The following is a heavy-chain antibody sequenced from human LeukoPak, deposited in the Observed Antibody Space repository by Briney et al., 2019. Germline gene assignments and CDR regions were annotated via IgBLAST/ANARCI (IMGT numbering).Heavy chain of an antibody. V-gene: IGHV3-53*01. CDR1: GFTVSSNY. CDR3: ARVKAVAGVDY. CDR2: IYTGGST. D-gene: IGHD6-19*01. J-gene: IGHJ4*02. Sequence: PGGSLRLSCAASGFTVSSNYMSWVRPAPGKGLEWVSVIYTGGSTYYADSVKDRFTISRDNSKNTLYLQMNSLRAEDTAVYYCARVKAVAGVDYWGQGTLVSVSS.